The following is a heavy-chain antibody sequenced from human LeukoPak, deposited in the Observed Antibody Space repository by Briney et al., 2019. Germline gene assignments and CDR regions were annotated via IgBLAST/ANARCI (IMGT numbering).Heavy chain of an antibody. CDR2: IYSGGDK. D-gene: IGHD3-3*01. J-gene: IGHJ4*02. CDR3: ARDRYSTIFGG. CDR1: GFTLSSDY. Sequence: GGSLRLSCAASGFTLSSDYMRGVREAPGKGGEGVSVIYSGGDKYYSESVKGRVTISTYNSKNTLYLQMTSLRAEDTAVYYCARDRYSTIFGGWGQGTLVTVSS. V-gene: IGHV3-66*02.